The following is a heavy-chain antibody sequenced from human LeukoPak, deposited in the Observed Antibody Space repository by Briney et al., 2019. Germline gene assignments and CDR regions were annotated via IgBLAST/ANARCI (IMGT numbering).Heavy chain of an antibody. V-gene: IGHV3-21*01. D-gene: IGHD3-22*01. Sequence: GGSLRLSCEASGFTFSSYSMNWVRQAPGKGLEWVSSISTSSTYIYYADSVKGRFTISRDSAKNSLYLQMNSLRAEDTAVYYCAREAERGDSSSYYGYYFDYWAREPWSPSPQ. CDR2: ISTSSTYI. J-gene: IGHJ4*02. CDR1: GFTFSSYS. CDR3: AREAERGDSSSYYGYYFDY.